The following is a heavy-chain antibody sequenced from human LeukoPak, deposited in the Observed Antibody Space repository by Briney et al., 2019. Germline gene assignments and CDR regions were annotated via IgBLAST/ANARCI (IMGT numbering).Heavy chain of an antibody. D-gene: IGHD2-21*02. V-gene: IGHV1-3*01. Sequence: ASVKVSCTASGYTFTSYAMHWVRQAHGQRLEWMGWINAGNGNTKYSQKFQGRVTITRDTSASTAYMELSSLRSEDTAVYYCARALIVVVTADPPDYWGQGTLVTVSS. J-gene: IGHJ4*02. CDR3: ARALIVVVTADPPDY. CDR2: INAGNGNT. CDR1: GYTFTSYA.